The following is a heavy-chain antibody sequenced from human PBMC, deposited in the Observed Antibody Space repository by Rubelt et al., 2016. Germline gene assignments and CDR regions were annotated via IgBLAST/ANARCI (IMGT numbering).Heavy chain of an antibody. CDR3: ASGGIAARLFDY. CDR2: NSAYNGTT. D-gene: IGHD6-6*01. CDR1: GYTFTSYG. Sequence: QVQLVQSGAEVKKPGASVKVSCKASGYTFTSYGISWVRQAPGQRLEWMGWNSAYNGTTNDAQHLQGRVTLTTDTSTITAYMGLRSLRADDTAVYYCASGGIAARLFDYWGQGTLVTVSS. J-gene: IGHJ4*02. V-gene: IGHV1-18*01.